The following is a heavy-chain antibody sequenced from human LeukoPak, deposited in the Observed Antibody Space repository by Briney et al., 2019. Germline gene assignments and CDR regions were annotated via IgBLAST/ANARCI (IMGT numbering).Heavy chain of an antibody. CDR1: GGSISSTSYL. Sequence: SETLSLTCTVSGGSISSTSYLWGWIRQPPGKGLEWIGDLYYSGTTYYSPSLKSRVTISVDTSKNQFSLKLTSVTAADTAVYYCARVGGAGYCSSVNCYFDYWGQGTLVTVSS. CDR2: LYYSGTT. D-gene: IGHD2-2*01. V-gene: IGHV4-39*07. CDR3: ARVGGAGYCSSVNCYFDY. J-gene: IGHJ4*02.